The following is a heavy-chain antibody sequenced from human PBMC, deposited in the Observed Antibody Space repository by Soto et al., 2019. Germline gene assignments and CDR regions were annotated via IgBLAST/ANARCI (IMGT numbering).Heavy chain of an antibody. CDR1: GFTVSNNY. Sequence: EVQLVESGGGLIKPGGSLRLSCAASGFTVSNNYMIWVRQAPGKGLEWVSVIYSAGSTYYADSVKGRFTISRDSSKNTLYLQMNSLRAEDTAVYYCARGKWAVAASPIDYWGQGTLVTVSS. D-gene: IGHD2-15*01. V-gene: IGHV3-53*01. J-gene: IGHJ4*02. CDR3: ARGKWAVAASPIDY. CDR2: IYSAGST.